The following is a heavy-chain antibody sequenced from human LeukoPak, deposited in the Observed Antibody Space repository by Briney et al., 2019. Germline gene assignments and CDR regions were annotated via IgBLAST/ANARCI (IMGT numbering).Heavy chain of an antibody. D-gene: IGHD3-10*01. CDR3: AKDLITMVRGVTYYFDY. V-gene: IGHV3-23*01. CDR2: ISGSGGST. CDR1: GFTFSSYA. J-gene: IGHJ4*02. Sequence: GGSLRLSCAASGFTFSSYAMSWVRQPPGKGLEWVSAISGSGGSTYYADSAKGRFTISRDNSKNTLYLPMNSRRAEDTAVDYCAKDLITMVRGVTYYFDYWGQGTLVTVSS.